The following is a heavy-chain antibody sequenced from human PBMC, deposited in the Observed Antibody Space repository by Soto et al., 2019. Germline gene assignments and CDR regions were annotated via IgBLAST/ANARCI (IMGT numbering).Heavy chain of an antibody. Sequence: GGSLRLSCAASGFTFSSYWMSWVRQAPGKGLEWVANIKQDGSEKYYVDSVKGRFTISRDNAKNSLYLQMNSLRAEDTAVYYCARAYTPPFGVVIIHFDYWGQGTLVTVSS. CDR1: GFTFSSYW. D-gene: IGHD3-3*01. J-gene: IGHJ4*02. CDR2: IKQDGSEK. V-gene: IGHV3-7*05. CDR3: ARAYTPPFGVVIIHFDY.